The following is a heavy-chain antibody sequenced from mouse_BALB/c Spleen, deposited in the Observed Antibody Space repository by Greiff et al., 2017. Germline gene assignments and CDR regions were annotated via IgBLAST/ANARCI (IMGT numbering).Heavy chain of an antibody. CDR1: GFTFSNYW. D-gene: IGHD2-3*01. J-gene: IGHJ2*01. V-gene: IGHV6-6*02. CDR3: TRGGYYD. CDR2: IRLKSNNYAT. Sequence: EVKLVESGGGLVQPGGSMKLSCVASGFTFSNYWMNWVRQSPEKGLEWVAEIRLKSNNYATHYAESVKGRFTISRDDSKSSVYLQMNNLRAEDTGIYYCTRGGYYDWGQGTTLTVSS.